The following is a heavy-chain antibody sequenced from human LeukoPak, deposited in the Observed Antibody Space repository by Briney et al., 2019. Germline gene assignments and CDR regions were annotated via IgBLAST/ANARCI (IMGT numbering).Heavy chain of an antibody. CDR1: GGSISCSGCY. CDR3: ARERDYGDY. V-gene: IGHV4-39*07. CDR2: IYYSGST. Sequence: SETLSLTSSVSGGSISCSGCYWGWIRQPPGKGLEWIGNIYYSGSTYYNPSLMSRVTISLDTSKNQFSLKLSSMTAADTAVYYCARERDYGDYWGQGTLVTVSS. J-gene: IGHJ4*02.